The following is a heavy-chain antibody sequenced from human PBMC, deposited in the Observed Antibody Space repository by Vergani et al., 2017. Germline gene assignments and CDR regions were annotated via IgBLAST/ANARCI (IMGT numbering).Heavy chain of an antibody. CDR2: IKPNSGGT. CDR1: GYTFTGYY. D-gene: IGHD2-15*01. J-gene: IGHJ5*02. CDR3: ARGYCSGGSCYSDWFDP. Sequence: QVQLVQSGAEVKKPGASVKVSCKASGYTFTGYYMHWVRQAHGHGREWMGWIKPNSGGTNYAQKFQGRVTMTRSTSISTAYMGLSRLGSDDTAVYYCARGYCSGGSCYSDWFDPWGQGTLVTVSS. V-gene: IGHV1-2*02.